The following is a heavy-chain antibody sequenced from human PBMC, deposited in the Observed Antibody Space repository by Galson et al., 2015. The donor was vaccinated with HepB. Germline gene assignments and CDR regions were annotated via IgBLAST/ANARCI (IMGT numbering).Heavy chain of an antibody. CDR3: ARDPHPQLRYCDWFSSAYYYYGMDI. J-gene: IGHJ6*02. CDR2: ISSSSSYI. D-gene: IGHD3-9*01. Sequence: SLRLSCAASGFTFSSYSMNWVRQAPGKGLEWVSSISSSSSYIYYADSVKGRFTISRDNAKNSLYLQMNSLRAEDTAVYYCARDPHPQLRYCDWFSSAYYYYGMDIWGQGTTVTVSS. V-gene: IGHV3-21*01. CDR1: GFTFSSYS.